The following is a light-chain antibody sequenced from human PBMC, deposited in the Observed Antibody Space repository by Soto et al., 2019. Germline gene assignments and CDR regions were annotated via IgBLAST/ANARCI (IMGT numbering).Light chain of an antibody. J-gene: IGKJ2*01. Sequence: EILMTQSPATLSVSPGERATLSCRASQSIDSNLAWYQQKPGQAPRLLIYGASTRATGIPARFSGSGSGTEFTLTISSLQSEDFAVYYCQQYNTWPPYMYAFGQGTKLEIK. V-gene: IGKV3-15*01. CDR2: GAS. CDR1: QSIDSN. CDR3: QQYNTWPPYMYA.